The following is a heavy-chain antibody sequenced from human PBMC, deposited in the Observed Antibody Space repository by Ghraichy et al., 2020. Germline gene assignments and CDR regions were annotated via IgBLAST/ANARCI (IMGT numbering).Heavy chain of an antibody. D-gene: IGHD2-2*01. CDR3: ARDHCTSSSCLEGYYYGMDV. CDR2: ISSSRTYI. CDR1: GFTFSDYF. J-gene: IGHJ6*02. V-gene: IGHV3-21*01. Sequence: GESLNISCAASGFTFSDYFMNWVHQAPGKGLEWISSISSSRTYIYYADSVRGRFTISRDDAQNSLYLEMNSLRAEDTAVYYCARDHCTSSSCLEGYYYGMDVWGQGTTVSVSS.